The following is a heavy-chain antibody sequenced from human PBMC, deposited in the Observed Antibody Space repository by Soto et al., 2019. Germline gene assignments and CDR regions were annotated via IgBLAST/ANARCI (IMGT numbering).Heavy chain of an antibody. CDR1: GFSVDTGGVG. D-gene: IGHD4-17*01. CDR2: IYWDDDK. V-gene: IGHV2-5*02. CDR3: ARRLDQAFGDSPVAFDV. Sequence: QITLKESGPTLVNPTQTLTLTCTLSGFSVDTGGVGVGWIRQPPGKALQWVAVIYWDDDKRYSPSLKSPLTVTKATSRTQVVLTMTNLDPVDTARYFYARRLDQAFGDSPVAFDVCGRGTMVTVSS. J-gene: IGHJ3*01.